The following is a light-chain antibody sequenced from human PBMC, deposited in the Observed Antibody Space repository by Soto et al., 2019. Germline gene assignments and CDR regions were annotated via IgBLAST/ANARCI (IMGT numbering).Light chain of an antibody. V-gene: IGLV1-40*01. CDR3: SSYSSSSIWV. CDR2: GNS. Sequence: QSVLTQPPSVSGAPGRRVTISCTGNSSNIGAGYDVHWYQQVPGTVPKLLVYGNSNRPSGVPDRFSGSKSGTSASLDITGLQAEDEADYYCSSYSSSSIWVFGGGTKLTVL. J-gene: IGLJ3*02. CDR1: SSNIGAGYD.